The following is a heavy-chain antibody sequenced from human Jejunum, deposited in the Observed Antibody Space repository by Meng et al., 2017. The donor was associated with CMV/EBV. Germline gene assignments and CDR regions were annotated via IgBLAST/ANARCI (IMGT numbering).Heavy chain of an antibody. CDR3: AKDRGSGRNGYGMDV. D-gene: IGHD2-15*01. V-gene: IGHV3-30*02. CDR1: GFTFSNNA. J-gene: IGHJ6*02. Sequence: GFTFSNNAMHWVRQAPGKGLEWVAFTRYDGVNKYYAASVKGRFTISKDFSKNTLYLQMNSLRVEDTAIYYCAKDRGSGRNGYGMDVWGRGTTVTVSS. CDR2: TRYDGVNK.